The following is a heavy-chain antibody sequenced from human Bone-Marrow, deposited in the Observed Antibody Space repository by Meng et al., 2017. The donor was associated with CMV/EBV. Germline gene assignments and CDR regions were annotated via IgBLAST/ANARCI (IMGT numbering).Heavy chain of an antibody. J-gene: IGHJ4*02. CDR3: ARDWKNWGTDFDY. V-gene: IGHV3-48*04. CDR2: ISSSGSTI. CDR1: GFTFSSYA. Sequence: GESLKISCAASGFTFSSYAMHWVRQAPGKGLEWVSYISSSGSTIYYADSVKGRFTISRDNAKNSLYLQMNSLRAEDTAVYYCARDWKNWGTDFDYWGQGTLVTVSS. D-gene: IGHD7-27*01.